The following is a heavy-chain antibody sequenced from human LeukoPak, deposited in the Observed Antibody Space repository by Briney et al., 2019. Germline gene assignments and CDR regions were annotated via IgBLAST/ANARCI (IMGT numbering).Heavy chain of an antibody. J-gene: IGHJ6*02. CDR2: ISSSNSFR. D-gene: IGHD1-14*01. Sequence: GGSLRLSCAASGFTFSSCSMNWVRQAPGKGLEWVSSISSSNSFRYYADSLKGRFTVSRDNAKNSLYLEMSSLGAEDTAVYYCASETKGLFYGMDVWGQGTTVTVS. CDR3: ASETKGLFYGMDV. CDR1: GFTFSSCS. V-gene: IGHV3-21*01.